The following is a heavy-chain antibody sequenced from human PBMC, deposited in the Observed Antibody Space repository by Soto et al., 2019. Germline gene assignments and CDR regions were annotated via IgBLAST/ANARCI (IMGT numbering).Heavy chain of an antibody. CDR1: GGTFSSYA. Sequence: EASVKVSCKASGGTFSSYAISWVRQAPGQGLEWMGGIIPIFGTANYAQKFQGRVTITADESTSTAYMELSSLRSEDTAVYYCARAIVVVPAAIGWFDPWGQGTLVTVSS. CDR2: IIPIFGTA. D-gene: IGHD2-2*02. V-gene: IGHV1-69*13. CDR3: ARAIVVVPAAIGWFDP. J-gene: IGHJ5*02.